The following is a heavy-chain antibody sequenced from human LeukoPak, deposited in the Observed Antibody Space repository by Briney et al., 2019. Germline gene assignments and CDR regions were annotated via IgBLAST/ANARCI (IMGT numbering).Heavy chain of an antibody. J-gene: IGHJ4*02. V-gene: IGHV3-33*08. CDR3: AKGREIPCFDY. CDR2: IWYGGSNK. D-gene: IGHD5-24*01. CDR1: GFTFSSYG. Sequence: GGSLRLSCAASGFTFSSYGMHWVRQAPGKGLEWVAVIWYGGSNKYYADSVKGRFTISRDNSKNMLYLQMDSLRAEDTAVYYCAKGREIPCFDYWGQGTLVTVSS.